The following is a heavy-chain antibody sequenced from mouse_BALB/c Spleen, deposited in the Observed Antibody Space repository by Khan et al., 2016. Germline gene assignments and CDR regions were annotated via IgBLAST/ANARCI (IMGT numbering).Heavy chain of an antibody. CDR3: ARDDYGSSYLDY. D-gene: IGHD1-1*01. CDR1: GYSITSDYA. CDR2: ISYSGST. Sequence: VQLKESGPGLVKPSQSLSLTCTVTGYSITSDYAWNWIRQFPGNKLEWMGYISYSGSTSYNPSLKSRISITRDTSKNQFFLQLNSVTTEDTATYYWARDDYGSSYLDYCGQGTTLTVPS. J-gene: IGHJ2*01. V-gene: IGHV3-2*02.